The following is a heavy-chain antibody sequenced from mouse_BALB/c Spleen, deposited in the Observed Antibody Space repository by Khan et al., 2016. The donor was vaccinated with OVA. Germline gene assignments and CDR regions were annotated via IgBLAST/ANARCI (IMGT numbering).Heavy chain of an antibody. D-gene: IGHD2-10*01. CDR2: INTYTGEP. CDR1: GHTFTKYG. CDR3: ARPPYFSYVMDN. V-gene: IGHV9-3-1*01. J-gene: IGHJ4*01. Sequence: QIQLVQSGPELKKPGETVKISCKASGHTFTKYGINWVKQAPGEGLKWMGWINTYTGEPTYADDFNGRFAFSLETSASTAYLQINNLKNEDTATYFCARPPYFSYVMDNWGQGTSVTVSS.